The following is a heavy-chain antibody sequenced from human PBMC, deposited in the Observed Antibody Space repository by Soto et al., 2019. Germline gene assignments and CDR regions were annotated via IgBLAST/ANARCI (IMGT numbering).Heavy chain of an antibody. J-gene: IGHJ6*02. Sequence: GGSLRLSCASSVFTFSSYAMSWVRQAPGKGLEWVSAISGSGGSTYYADSVKGRFTISRDNSKNTLYLQMNSLRAEDTAVYYCAKDRPYYDFWSGSRYGMDVWGQGTTVTVSS. CDR3: AKDRPYYDFWSGSRYGMDV. D-gene: IGHD3-3*01. CDR2: ISGSGGST. CDR1: VFTFSSYA. V-gene: IGHV3-23*01.